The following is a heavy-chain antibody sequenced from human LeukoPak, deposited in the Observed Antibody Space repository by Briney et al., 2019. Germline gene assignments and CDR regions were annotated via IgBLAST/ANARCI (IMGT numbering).Heavy chain of an antibody. D-gene: IGHD3-10*01. CDR1: GFTFSSYA. CDR2: ISSSGSTI. CDR3: ARDSTRGAFDI. V-gene: IGHV3-11*04. J-gene: IGHJ3*02. Sequence: GGSLRLSCAASGFTFSSYAMSWIRQAPGKGLEWVSYISSSGSTIYYADSVKGRFTISRDNAKNSLYLQMNSLRAEDTAVYYCARDSTRGAFDIWGQGTMVTVSS.